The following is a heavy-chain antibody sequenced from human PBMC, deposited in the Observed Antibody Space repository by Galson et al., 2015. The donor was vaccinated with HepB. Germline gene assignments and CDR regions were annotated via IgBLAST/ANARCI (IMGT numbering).Heavy chain of an antibody. CDR2: ISTYTSNT. V-gene: IGHV1-18*04. J-gene: IGHJ4*02. D-gene: IGHD3-22*01. CDR3: ARELSNYYDSSGYYLWDY. CDR1: GYTFTSYD. Sequence: SVKVSCEASGYTFTSYDISWVRQAPGQGLEWMGWISTYTSNTNYAQTLQGRVTMTTDTSTSTAYMEMRSLRSDDTAVYYCARELSNYYDSSGYYLWDYWGQGTLVTVSS.